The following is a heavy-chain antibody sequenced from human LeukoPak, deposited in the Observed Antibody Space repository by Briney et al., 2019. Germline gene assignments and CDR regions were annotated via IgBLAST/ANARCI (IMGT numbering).Heavy chain of an antibody. V-gene: IGHV3-66*01. D-gene: IGHD2-2*01. CDR2: IYSGGTT. CDR3: ARALPAASHTSFDY. J-gene: IGHJ4*02. Sequence: WVRQAXXEGVEGVSIIYSGGTTCYGDSGKGRFTISRDICKKTLYLQMNSLRAEDTAVFYCARALPAASHTSFDYWGQGTLVTVSS.